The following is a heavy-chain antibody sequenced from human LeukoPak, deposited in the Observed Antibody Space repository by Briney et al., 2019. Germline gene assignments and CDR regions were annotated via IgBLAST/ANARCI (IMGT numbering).Heavy chain of an antibody. CDR2: ISGSGGST. J-gene: IGHJ4*02. D-gene: IGHD5-18*01. Sequence: GGSLRLSCAASGFTFSSYAMSWVRQAPGEGLEWVSAISGSGGSTYYADSVKGRFTISRDNSKNTLYLQMNSLRAEDTAVYYCAKDGRYSYGPEYDYWGQGTLVTVSS. CDR1: GFTFSSYA. V-gene: IGHV3-23*01. CDR3: AKDGRYSYGPEYDY.